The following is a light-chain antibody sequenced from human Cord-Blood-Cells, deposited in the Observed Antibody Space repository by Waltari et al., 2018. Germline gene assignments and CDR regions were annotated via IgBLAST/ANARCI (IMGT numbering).Light chain of an antibody. CDR1: SSDVGGYNY. V-gene: IGLV2-11*01. Sequence: QSALTQPRSVSGSPGQSVTISCTGPSSDVGGYNYVSWYQQHPGKAPKLMIYDVSKRPSGVPDRFSGSKSGNTASLTISGLQAEDEADYYCCSYAGSYTHAVFGGGTQLTVL. CDR3: CSYAGSYTHAV. J-gene: IGLJ7*01. CDR2: DVS.